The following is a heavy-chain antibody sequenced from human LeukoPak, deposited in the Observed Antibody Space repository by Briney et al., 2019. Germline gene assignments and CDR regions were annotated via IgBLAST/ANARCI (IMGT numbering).Heavy chain of an antibody. D-gene: IGHD3-10*01. Sequence: GASVKVSCKASGYTFTGYYMHWVRQAPGQGLEWMGWVNPNSGGTNYAQKFQGRVTMTRDTSISTAYMELSRLRSDDTAVYYCAREPDGSGSYYGDYWGQGTPVTVSS. J-gene: IGHJ4*02. CDR2: VNPNSGGT. CDR3: AREPDGSGSYYGDY. CDR1: GYTFTGYY. V-gene: IGHV1-2*02.